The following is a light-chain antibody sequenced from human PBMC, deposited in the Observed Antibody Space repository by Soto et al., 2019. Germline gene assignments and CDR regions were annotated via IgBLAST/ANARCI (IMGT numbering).Light chain of an antibody. Sequence: EIVLTQSPGTLSLSPGERATLSCRASQSVSSSYLAWYQQKPGQAPRLLIYGASSRATGXPDRFSGSGSGTDFTLTISRLEPEDFAVYYCQQYGSSLTWTFGQGTKVDIK. CDR1: QSVSSSY. CDR3: QQYGSSLTWT. J-gene: IGKJ1*01. V-gene: IGKV3-20*01. CDR2: GAS.